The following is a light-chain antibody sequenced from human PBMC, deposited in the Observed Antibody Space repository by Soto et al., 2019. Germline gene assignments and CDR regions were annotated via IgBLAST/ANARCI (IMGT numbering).Light chain of an antibody. J-gene: IGLJ3*02. CDR3: SSYTSSSTWV. CDR1: SSDVGGYNY. V-gene: IGLV2-14*01. CDR2: EVS. Sequence: QSALTQPASVSGSPGQSITISCTGTSSDVGGYNYVSWYQQHPGKAPKLMIYEVSNRPSGVSNRFSGSKSGNTASLTISGRQADDEADYYCSSYTSSSTWVFGGGTKVTVL.